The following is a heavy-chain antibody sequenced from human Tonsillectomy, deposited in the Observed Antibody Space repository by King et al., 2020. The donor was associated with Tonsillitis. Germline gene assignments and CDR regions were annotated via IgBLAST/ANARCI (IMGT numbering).Heavy chain of an antibody. Sequence: VQLVESGGGLIQPGGSLRLSCAVSGFHVTGSHMSWVRQAPGKGLEWVSVVYTDESTYYGDPVKGRFTISRDKSKNTLYLHMITLRAEDTAVYYCARGAVITPIDYWGQGTLVPVPS. CDR3: ARGAVITPIDY. CDR2: VYTDEST. CDR1: GFHVTGSH. J-gene: IGHJ4*02. D-gene: IGHD4-23*01. V-gene: IGHV3-53*01.